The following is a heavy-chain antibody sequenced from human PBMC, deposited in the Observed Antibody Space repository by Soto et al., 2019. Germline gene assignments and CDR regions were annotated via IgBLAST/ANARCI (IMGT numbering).Heavy chain of an antibody. V-gene: IGHV4-31*03. Sequence: SETLSLTCTVSGGSISSGGYYWSWIRQHPGKGLEWIGYIYYSGSTYYNPSLKSRVTISVDTSKNQFSLKLSSVTAADTAVYYCARDGAPYGSGSYNWFDPWGQGTLVTVSS. J-gene: IGHJ5*02. CDR1: GGSISSGGYY. CDR2: IYYSGST. CDR3: ARDGAPYGSGSYNWFDP. D-gene: IGHD3-10*01.